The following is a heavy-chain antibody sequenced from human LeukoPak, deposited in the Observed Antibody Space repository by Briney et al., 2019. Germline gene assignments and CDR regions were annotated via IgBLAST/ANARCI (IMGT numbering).Heavy chain of an antibody. J-gene: IGHJ4*02. D-gene: IGHD6-19*01. V-gene: IGHV1-2*02. CDR3: ASGGVAVAGSAIDY. CDR1: GYTFTDYY. CDR2: INPNSGGT. Sequence: ASVKVSCKASGYTFTDYYMHWVRQAPGQGLECMGWINPNSGGTNYAQKFQGRVAMTRDTSISTVYMELSSLTSDDTAVYYCASGGVAVAGSAIDYWGQGTLVTVSS.